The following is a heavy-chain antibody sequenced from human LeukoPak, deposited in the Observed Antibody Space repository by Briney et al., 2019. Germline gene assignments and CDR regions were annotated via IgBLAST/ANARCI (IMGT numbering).Heavy chain of an antibody. CDR3: AKRGVVIRVILVGFHKEAYYFDS. J-gene: IGHJ4*02. Sequence: GGSLRLSCAVSGITLSNYGMSWVRQAPGKGLEWVAGISDRGSRTNYADSVKGRFTISKDHPKNTLYLQMNSLRAEDTAVYFCAKRGVVIRVILVGFHKEAYYFDSWGQGALVTVSS. CDR1: GITLSNYG. V-gene: IGHV3-23*01. CDR2: ISDRGSRT. D-gene: IGHD3-22*01.